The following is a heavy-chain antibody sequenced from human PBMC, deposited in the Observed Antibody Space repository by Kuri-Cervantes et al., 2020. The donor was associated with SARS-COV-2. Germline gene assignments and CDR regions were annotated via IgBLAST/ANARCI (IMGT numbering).Heavy chain of an antibody. Sequence: GSLRLSCTVSAGSISSYYWSWIRQPPGKGLEWIGYIYYTGSTNYNPSLKSRVTISVDTSKNQFSLKLSSVTAADTAVYYCARAPGSSSWLYYYYGMDVWGQGTTVTVSS. CDR2: IYYTGST. D-gene: IGHD6-13*01. CDR1: AGSISSYY. J-gene: IGHJ6*02. CDR3: ARAPGSSSWLYYYYGMDV. V-gene: IGHV4-59*12.